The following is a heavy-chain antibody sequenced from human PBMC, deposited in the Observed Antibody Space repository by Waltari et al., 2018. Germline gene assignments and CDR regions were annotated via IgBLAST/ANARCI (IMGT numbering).Heavy chain of an antibody. CDR1: GITFSSYA. Sequence: EAQLVESGGGLAQPGGSLRLSCADPGITFSSYAMTWVRQTPGKTLEWVSTINVRGDGTYYADSVKGRFTISRDNSKSTVFLQMNSLRAEDTAVYYCGRDRSKIVDPWGQGTLVIVSS. CDR2: INVRGDGT. CDR3: GRDRSKIVDP. D-gene: IGHD3-22*01. V-gene: IGHV3-23*04. J-gene: IGHJ5*02.